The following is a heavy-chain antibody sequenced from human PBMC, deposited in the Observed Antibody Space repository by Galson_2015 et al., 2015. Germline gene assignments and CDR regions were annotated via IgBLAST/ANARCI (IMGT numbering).Heavy chain of an antibody. CDR1: GYTFTGYY. CDR3: ARDGTMVQGAPSYMDV. Sequence: SVKVSCKASGYTFTGYYVHWVRQAPGQGLEWMGWINPNSGGTKYAQKFQGWVTMTRDTSISTAHMELSRLRSDDTAVYYCARDGTMVQGAPSYMDVWGKGTTVTVSS. D-gene: IGHD3-10*01. J-gene: IGHJ6*03. V-gene: IGHV1-2*04. CDR2: INPNSGGT.